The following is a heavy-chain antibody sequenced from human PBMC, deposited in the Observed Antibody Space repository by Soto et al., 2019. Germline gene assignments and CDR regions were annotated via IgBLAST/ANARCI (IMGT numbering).Heavy chain of an antibody. V-gene: IGHV4-39*01. D-gene: IGHD3-10*01. J-gene: IGHJ4*02. CDR3: ARSLITMVPEAD. CDR2: IYYSGST. Sequence: QLQLQESGPGLVKPSETLSLTCTVSGVSISSSSYYWGWIRQHPGKGLEWIGSIYYSGSTYYNPSLKSRVTISVDTSKNRFSLKLSSVSAADTAVYYCARSLITMVPEADWCQATLFTVSS. CDR1: GVSISSSSYY.